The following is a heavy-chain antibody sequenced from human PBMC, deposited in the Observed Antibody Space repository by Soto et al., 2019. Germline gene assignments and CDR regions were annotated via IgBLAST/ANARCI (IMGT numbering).Heavy chain of an antibody. Sequence: GESLKISCAASWFTVSSNYMSWVRQAPGKGLEWVSVIYSCGSTYYADSVKGRFTISRDNSKNTLYLQMNSLRAEDTAVYYCARLYIAVAGNYYSHYGMDVWGQGTAVTFSS. CDR1: WFTVSSNY. CDR3: ARLYIAVAGNYYSHYGMDV. CDR2: IYSCGST. D-gene: IGHD6-19*01. J-gene: IGHJ6*02. V-gene: IGHV3-53*01.